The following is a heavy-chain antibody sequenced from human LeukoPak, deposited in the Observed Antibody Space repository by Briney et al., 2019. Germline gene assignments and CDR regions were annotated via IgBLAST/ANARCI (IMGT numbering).Heavy chain of an antibody. Sequence: SETLSLTCSVSGVSISSISYYWGWLRQPPGKGLEWIGSIFFSGSTYYNLSLKSRVTISVDTSKNQFSLILSPMTAADTAVYYCARKGYGYNSGYFDLWGRGTLVTVSS. V-gene: IGHV4-39*01. CDR1: GVSISSISYY. CDR3: ARKGYGYNSGYFDL. CDR2: IFFSGST. J-gene: IGHJ2*01. D-gene: IGHD5-24*01.